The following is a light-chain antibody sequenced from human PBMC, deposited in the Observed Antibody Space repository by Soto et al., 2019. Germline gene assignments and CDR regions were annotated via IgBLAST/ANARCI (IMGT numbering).Light chain of an antibody. CDR2: AAS. CDR3: QQSYLTPIT. CDR1: QNIGVY. V-gene: IGKV1-39*01. Sequence: DIQMTQSPSSLSASVGDRVTITCRTSQNIGVYLNWYQQKPGKGPKFLIFAASNLQSGVPSRFSGSGSGTDCTLTISSLQPEDFATYYCQQSYLTPITFGQGTRL. J-gene: IGKJ5*01.